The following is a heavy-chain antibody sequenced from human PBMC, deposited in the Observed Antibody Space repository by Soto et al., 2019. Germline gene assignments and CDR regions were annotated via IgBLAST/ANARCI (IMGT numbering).Heavy chain of an antibody. V-gene: IGHV4-30-2*01. J-gene: IGHJ3*02. CDR1: GGSISSGGYS. CDR3: ARAERDYGGNSGAFDI. D-gene: IGHD4-17*01. Sequence: QLQLQESGSGLVKPSQTLSLTCAVSGGSISSGGYSWSWIRQPPGKGLEWIGYIYHSGSTYYNPSLKSRVTISVDRSKNQFSLMLSSVTAADTAVYYCARAERDYGGNSGAFDIWGQGTMVTVSS. CDR2: IYHSGST.